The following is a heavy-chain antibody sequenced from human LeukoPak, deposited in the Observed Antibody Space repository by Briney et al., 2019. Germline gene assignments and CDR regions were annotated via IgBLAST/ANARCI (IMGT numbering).Heavy chain of an antibody. Sequence: SETLSLTCTVSGGSITGYYWSWLRQPAGKGLEWIGRMYSSGTTLYNPSLKSRLTMSVDASKNQFSLQLTSVTAADSAVYYCARQPTSHRFDLWGQGTLVTVSS. CDR1: GGSITGYY. CDR3: ARQPTSHRFDL. D-gene: IGHD2-2*01. CDR2: MYSSGTT. V-gene: IGHV4-4*07. J-gene: IGHJ4*02.